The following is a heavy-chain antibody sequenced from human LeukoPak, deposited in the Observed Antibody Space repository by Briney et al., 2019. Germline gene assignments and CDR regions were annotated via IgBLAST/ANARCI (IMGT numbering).Heavy chain of an antibody. Sequence: SETLSLTCTVSTGSLSGYYWSWIRQPPGKGLEWIGYIYYTGNTNYNPSLKSLVTISLDTSKNQFSLKLRSVTAADTAVYYCARLNGGYWGQGTLVTVSS. J-gene: IGHJ4*02. D-gene: IGHD3-16*01. CDR3: ARLNGGY. CDR1: TGSLSGYY. V-gene: IGHV4-59*08. CDR2: IYYTGNT.